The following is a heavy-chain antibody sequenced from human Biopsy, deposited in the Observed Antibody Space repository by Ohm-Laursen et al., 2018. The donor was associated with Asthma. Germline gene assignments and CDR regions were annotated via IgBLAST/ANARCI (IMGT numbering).Heavy chain of an antibody. J-gene: IGHJ3*02. V-gene: IGHV3-30*03. CDR1: GFSSTNSA. Sequence: SLRLSCAATGFSSTNSAIHWVRHAPGKGLEWAAVISKDASTQDHADSVMGRFTMARDNSKNTLDLQMNSLREEDTAVYYCVRDGTDDAFDIWGQGTVVSVSS. D-gene: IGHD1-1*01. CDR3: VRDGTDDAFDI. CDR2: ISKDASTQ.